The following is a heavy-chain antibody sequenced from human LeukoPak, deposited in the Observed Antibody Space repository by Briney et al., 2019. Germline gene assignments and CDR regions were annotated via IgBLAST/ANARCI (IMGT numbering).Heavy chain of an antibody. CDR2: INADDGNT. J-gene: IGHJ4*02. CDR3: ARERLGGYHFDY. D-gene: IGHD2-2*01. CDR1: GYTFTSYA. V-gene: IGHV1-3*01. Sequence: ASVEVSCKASGYTFTSYAIHWVRQAPGQRLECMGWINADDGNTKSSQTFQGRVTITRDTSASTAYMELTSLRSEDTAVYYCARERLGGYHFDYWGQGTLVTVSS.